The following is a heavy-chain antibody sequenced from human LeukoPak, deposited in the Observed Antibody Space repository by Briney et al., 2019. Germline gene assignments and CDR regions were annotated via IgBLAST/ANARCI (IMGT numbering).Heavy chain of an antibody. D-gene: IGHD3-3*01. CDR1: GGSISSSSYY. CDR2: IYYSGST. Sequence: SETLSLTCTVSGGSISSSSYYWGWIRQPPGKGLEWIGSIYYSGSTYYNPPLKSRVTISVDTSKNQFSLKLSSVTAADTAVYYCARDLPEDDFWSGYYVPRFDPWGQGTLVTVSS. J-gene: IGHJ5*02. V-gene: IGHV4-39*07. CDR3: ARDLPEDDFWSGYYVPRFDP.